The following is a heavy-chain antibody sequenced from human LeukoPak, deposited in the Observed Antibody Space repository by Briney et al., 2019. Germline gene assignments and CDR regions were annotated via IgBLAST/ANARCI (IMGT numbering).Heavy chain of an antibody. CDR1: GFTFSSYW. Sequence: GGSLRLSCAASGFTFSSYWMHWVRQAPGKGLVWVSRINSDGSSTSYADSVKGRFTISRDNAKNSLHLQMNSLRVEDTAVYYCARDGGVSRNYYGNAVGSWFDLWGQGTLVTVSS. V-gene: IGHV3-74*01. J-gene: IGHJ5*02. CDR2: INSDGSST. CDR3: ARDGGVSRNYYGNAVGSWFDL. D-gene: IGHD1-26*01.